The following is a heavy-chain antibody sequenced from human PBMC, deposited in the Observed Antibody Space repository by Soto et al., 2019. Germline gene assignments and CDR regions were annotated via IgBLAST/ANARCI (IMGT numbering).Heavy chain of an antibody. J-gene: IGHJ2*01. V-gene: IGHV3-33*01. CDR3: ARGNSSSYYYDSSGYQTVRYFDL. CDR2: IWYDGSNK. CDR1: GCTFRIYG. Sequence: LRLSCAASGCTFRIYGMHWVRQAPGKGLEWVAVIWYDGSNKYYADSVKGRFNISRDNSKNTLYLQMNSLRAEDTAVYYCARGNSSSYYYDSSGYQTVRYFDLWGSGTLVTVSS. D-gene: IGHD3-22*01.